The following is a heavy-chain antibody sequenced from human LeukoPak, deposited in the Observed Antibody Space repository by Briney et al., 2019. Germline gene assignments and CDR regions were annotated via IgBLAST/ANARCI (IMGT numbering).Heavy chain of an antibody. CDR2: INPNSGGT. D-gene: IGHD3-3*01. CDR1: GYTFTGYY. V-gene: IGHV1-2*02. CDR3: TRPYYDFWSGYADNWFDP. Sequence: GASVKVSCKASGYTFTGYYMYWVRQAPGQGLEWMGWINPNSGGTHYAQKFQGRVTMTRDTSISTAYMELSRLRSDDTAVYYCTRPYYDFWSGYADNWFDPWGQGTLVTVSS. J-gene: IGHJ5*02.